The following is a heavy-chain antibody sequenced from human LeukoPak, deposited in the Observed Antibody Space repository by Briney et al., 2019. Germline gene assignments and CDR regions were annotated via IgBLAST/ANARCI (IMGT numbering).Heavy chain of an antibody. CDR1: GFTFSTYA. CDR3: AKFGDASGPRGGFDP. D-gene: IGHD2-15*01. V-gene: IGHV3-23*01. CDR2: IHGGGDTT. J-gene: IGHJ5*02. Sequence: PGGSLRLSCAASGFTFSTYAMSWLRWAPGKGLEWVSAIHGGGDTTYYANSVKGRFTISRDNSKNTLYLQMNSLRAEDTAVYYCAKFGDASGPRGGFDPWGQGTQVSVSS.